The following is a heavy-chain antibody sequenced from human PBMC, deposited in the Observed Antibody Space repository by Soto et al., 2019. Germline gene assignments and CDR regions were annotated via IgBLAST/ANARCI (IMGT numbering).Heavy chain of an antibody. D-gene: IGHD2-2*01. V-gene: IGHV1-2*02. CDR1: GYTFTGYY. CDR2: INPETGGA. CDR3: ARERYQVISDGMDV. J-gene: IGHJ6*02. Sequence: ASVKVSCKASGYTFTGYYVHWVREAPGQGLEWMGWINPETGGASYAQKFQGRVTLSRDTSINTAYLELSRLRFDDAAVYFCARERYQVISDGMDVWGQGTTVTVSS.